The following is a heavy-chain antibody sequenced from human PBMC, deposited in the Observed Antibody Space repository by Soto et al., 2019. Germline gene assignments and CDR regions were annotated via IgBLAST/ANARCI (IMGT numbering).Heavy chain of an antibody. CDR2: MNPNSGNT. CDR3: ARQWELSGYYYGMDV. V-gene: IGHV1-8*01. D-gene: IGHD1-26*01. CDR1: GYTFTSYD. Sequence: QVQLVQSGAEVKKPGASVKVSCKASGYTFTSYDINWVRQATGQGLEWMGWMNPNSGNTGYAQKFQGRVTMTRDTSISTDYMELSSLRSEDTAVYYCARQWELSGYYYGMDVWGQGTTVTVSS. J-gene: IGHJ6*02.